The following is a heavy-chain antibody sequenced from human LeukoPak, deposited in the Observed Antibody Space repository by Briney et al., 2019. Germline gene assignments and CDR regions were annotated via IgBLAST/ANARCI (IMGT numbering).Heavy chain of an antibody. D-gene: IGHD3-9*01. CDR1: GGSISSSSYY. J-gene: IGHJ3*02. V-gene: IGHV4-39*01. CDR3: ARQFRYYDILTGYYSDAFDI. CDR2: INHSGST. Sequence: SETLSLTCTVSGGSISSSSYYWSWIRQPPGKGLEWIGEINHSGSTNYNPSLKSRVTISVDTSKNQFSLKLSSVTAADTAVYYCARQFRYYDILTGYYSDAFDIWGQGTMVTVSS.